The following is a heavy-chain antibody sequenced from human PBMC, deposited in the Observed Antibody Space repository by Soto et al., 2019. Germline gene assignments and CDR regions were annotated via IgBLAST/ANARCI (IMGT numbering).Heavy chain of an antibody. D-gene: IGHD3-10*01. CDR1: GFTLTSYT. J-gene: IGHJ6*02. CDR2: ITSSSSHI. CDR3: VRERGLSSFYGMDV. Sequence: GGSLRLSCAASGFTLTSYTMNWVRQSSGKGLEWVSSITSSSSHIYYADSVKGRFTISRDNAGNSLYLQMNSLRAEDSAVYYCVRERGLSSFYGMDVWGQGTTVTVSS. V-gene: IGHV3-21*01.